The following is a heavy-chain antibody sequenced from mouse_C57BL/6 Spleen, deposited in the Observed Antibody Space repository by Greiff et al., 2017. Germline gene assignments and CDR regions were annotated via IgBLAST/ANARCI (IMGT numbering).Heavy chain of an antibody. J-gene: IGHJ4*01. Sequence: EVQRVESEGGLVQPGSSMKLSCTASGFTFSDYYMAWVRQVPEKGLEWVANINYDGSSTYYLDSLKSRFIISRDNAKNILYLQMSSLKSEDTATYYCARRGLGSSMDYWGQGTSVTVSS. CDR1: GFTFSDYY. V-gene: IGHV5-16*01. CDR3: ARRGLGSSMDY. D-gene: IGHD4-1*01. CDR2: INYDGSST.